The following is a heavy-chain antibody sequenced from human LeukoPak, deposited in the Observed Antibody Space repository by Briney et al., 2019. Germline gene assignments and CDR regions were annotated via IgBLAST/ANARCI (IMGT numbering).Heavy chain of an antibody. CDR1: GGSISIYY. CDR2: IYTSGST. J-gene: IGHJ5*02. D-gene: IGHD2-21*01. Sequence: SETLSLTCTVSGGSISIYYWSWIRQPAGKGLEWIGRIYTSGSTNYNPSLKRRVTMSADTSKNQFSLQLSSVTAADTAVYYCESEIWGGVVVSAKSPRWFDPWGQGTMVTVSS. V-gene: IGHV4-4*07. CDR3: ESEIWGGVVVSAKSPRWFDP.